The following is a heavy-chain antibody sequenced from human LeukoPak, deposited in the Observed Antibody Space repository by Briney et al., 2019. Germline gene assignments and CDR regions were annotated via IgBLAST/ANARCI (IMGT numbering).Heavy chain of an antibody. V-gene: IGHV3-11*01. CDR3: ARVSGPAARTYNWFDP. J-gene: IGHJ5*02. CDR2: ISSSGSTI. D-gene: IGHD2-2*01. CDR1: GFTFSDYY. Sequence: GGSLRLSCAASGFTFSDYYMSWIRQAPGKGLEWVSYISSSGSTIYYADSVKGRFTISRDNAKNSLYLQMNSLRAEDTAVYYCARVSGPAARTYNWFDPWGQGTLVTVSS.